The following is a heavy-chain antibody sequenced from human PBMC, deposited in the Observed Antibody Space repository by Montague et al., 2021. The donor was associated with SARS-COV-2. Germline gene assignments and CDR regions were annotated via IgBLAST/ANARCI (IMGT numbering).Heavy chain of an antibody. J-gene: IGHJ4*02. V-gene: IGHV4-39*01. CDR1: GGTMMSPSFH. Sequence: SETLSLTCTVSGGTMMSPSFHWDWIRLAPGKGLEWIGSIHYGGPTYFNPSLRSRVTLSVDTPRSQFSLELSSVTAADTAVYYCARRVPAWTGYAKCVYFDYWGQGLLVTVSS. CDR2: IHYGGPT. CDR3: ARRVPAWTGYAKCVYFDY. D-gene: IGHD3/OR15-3a*01.